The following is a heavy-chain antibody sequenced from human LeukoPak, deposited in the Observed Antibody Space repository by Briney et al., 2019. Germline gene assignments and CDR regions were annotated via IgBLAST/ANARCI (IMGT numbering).Heavy chain of an antibody. D-gene: IGHD6-13*01. J-gene: IGHJ5*02. Sequence: SETLSLTCTVSGVSISSSNYYWGWIRQPPGEGLEWIGSTYYSGSTYYNPSLKSRVTISVDTSKNQFSLRLSSVTAADTAVYDCATTKQQLVRFWCDPWGQGTLVTVSP. CDR1: GVSISSSNYY. CDR3: ATTKQQLVRFWCDP. V-gene: IGHV4-39*01. CDR2: TYYSGST.